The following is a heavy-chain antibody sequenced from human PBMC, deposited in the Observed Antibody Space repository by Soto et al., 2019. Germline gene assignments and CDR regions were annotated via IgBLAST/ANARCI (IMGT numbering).Heavy chain of an antibody. J-gene: IGHJ3*01. CDR2: TYYRSKWYH. D-gene: IGHD1-1*01. CDR3: ARPYDSWKNTAFDL. Sequence: SQTLSLTCAIPGGSDSSNRAAWNWIRQSPSRGLEWLGRTYYRSKWYHDYAVSVKSRITINPDTSKNQFSLQLNSVTPEDTAVYYCARPYDSWKNTAFDLWGQGTMVTVSS. V-gene: IGHV6-1*01. CDR1: GGSDSSNRAA.